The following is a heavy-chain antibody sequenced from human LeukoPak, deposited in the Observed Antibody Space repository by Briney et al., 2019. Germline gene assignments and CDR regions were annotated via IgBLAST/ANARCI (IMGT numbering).Heavy chain of an antibody. J-gene: IGHJ4*02. CDR1: GFTFSSYA. CDR2: ISGSGSST. CDR3: AKDQNYFGSGSPVY. Sequence: GGSLRLSCAASGFTFSSYAMSWVRQAPGKGLEWVSTISGSGSSTYYADSVKGRFTISRDNSENTLYPQMNSLRAEDTAVYYCAKDQNYFGSGSPVYWGQGTLVTVSS. V-gene: IGHV3-23*01. D-gene: IGHD3-10*01.